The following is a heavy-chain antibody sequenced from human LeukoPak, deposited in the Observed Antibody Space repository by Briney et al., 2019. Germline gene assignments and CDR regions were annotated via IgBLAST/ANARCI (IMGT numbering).Heavy chain of an antibody. CDR1: GFTFSSYA. J-gene: IGHJ4*02. D-gene: IGHD1-1*01. V-gene: IGHV3-23*01. CDR3: ARTAHLKDSRHLYIDY. Sequence: QTGGSLRLSCAASGFTFSSYAMGWVRQAPGKGLEWVSSISGSGDTTYYADSVKGRFTISRHNSKNTLYLQMNSLRAEDTAVYYCARTAHLKDSRHLYIDYWGQGTLVTVSS. CDR2: ISGSGDTT.